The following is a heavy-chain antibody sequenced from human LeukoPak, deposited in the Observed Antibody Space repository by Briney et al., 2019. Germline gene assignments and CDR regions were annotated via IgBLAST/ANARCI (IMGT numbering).Heavy chain of an antibody. CDR2: ISYDGSNK. D-gene: IGHD6-6*01. Sequence: PGGSLRLSCAASGFTVSSNYMSWVRQAPGKGLEWVAVISYDGSNKYYADSVKGRFTISRDNSKNTLYLQMNSLRAEDTAVYYCARWDSSSSANYFDYWGQGTLVTVSS. CDR3: ARWDSSSSANYFDY. V-gene: IGHV3-30*03. J-gene: IGHJ4*02. CDR1: GFTVSSNY.